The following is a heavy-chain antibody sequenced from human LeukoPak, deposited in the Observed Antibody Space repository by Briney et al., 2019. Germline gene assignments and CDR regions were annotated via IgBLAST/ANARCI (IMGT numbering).Heavy chain of an antibody. Sequence: PSETLSLTCSVSGYSINNGYNWGWVRQPPGKGLECIGSISHIGSTYYNPSLESRVTISLDTSKNQFSLELSSVTAADTAVYYCARTYTNFNNYFDPWGQGTLVTVSS. V-gene: IGHV4-38-2*02. CDR1: GYSINNGYN. J-gene: IGHJ5*02. CDR2: ISHIGST. CDR3: ARTYTNFNNYFDP. D-gene: IGHD4-11*01.